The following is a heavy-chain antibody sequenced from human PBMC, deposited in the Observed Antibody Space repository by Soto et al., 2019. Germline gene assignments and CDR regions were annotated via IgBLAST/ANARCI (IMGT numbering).Heavy chain of an antibody. CDR2: IYPGDSDT. CDR1: GYSFTSYW. D-gene: IGHD2-21*02. V-gene: IGHV5-51*01. Sequence: GESLKISCKGSGYSFTSYWIGWVRQMPGKGLEWMGIIYPGDSDTRYSPSFQGRVTISADKSISTAYLQWSSLKASDTAMYYCARSYCGGDCPTSSFDYWGQGTLVTVS. J-gene: IGHJ4*02. CDR3: ARSYCGGDCPTSSFDY.